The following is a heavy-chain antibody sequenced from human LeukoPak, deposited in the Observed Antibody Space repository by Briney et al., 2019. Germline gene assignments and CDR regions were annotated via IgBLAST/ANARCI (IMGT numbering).Heavy chain of an antibody. J-gene: IGHJ6*03. V-gene: IGHV1-69*13. CDR1: GGTFSSYA. D-gene: IGHD2-15*01. CDR3: ARDPPQGCSGGSCPMDV. Sequence: SVKVSCKASGGTFSSYAISWVRQAPGQGLEWMGGIIPTFGTANYAQKFQGRVTITADESTSTAYIELSSLRSEDTAVYYCARDPPQGCSGGSCPMDVWGKGTTVTVSS. CDR2: IIPTFGTA.